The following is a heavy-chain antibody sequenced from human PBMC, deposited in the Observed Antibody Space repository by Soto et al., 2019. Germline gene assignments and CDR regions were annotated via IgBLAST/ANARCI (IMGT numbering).Heavy chain of an antibody. Sequence: ASVKVSCKASGYTFTSTWMHWVRQAPGQGLEWMGIITPTGETTIYAQKFQGRITVTRDTSASTLYMHLSSLTSDDTAMYYCVREYEVGCGSYPLWGQGTLVTVSS. D-gene: IGHD1-26*01. J-gene: IGHJ4*02. V-gene: IGHV1-46*03. CDR2: ITPTGETT. CDR3: VREYEVGCGSYPL. CDR1: GYTFTSTW.